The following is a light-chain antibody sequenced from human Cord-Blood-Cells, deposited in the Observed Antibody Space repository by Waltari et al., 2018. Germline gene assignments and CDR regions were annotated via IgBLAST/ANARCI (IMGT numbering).Light chain of an antibody. V-gene: IGKV1-39*01. J-gene: IGKJ1*01. CDR1: QSISSY. CDR3: QQSYSTPWT. CDR2: AAS. Sequence: IQLAHSPSSLSASEEARVTITCRASQSISSYLKWYQQKPGKAPKLLTYAASSLQSGVPSRFSGRGSGTDFTLTISSLQPEDFATYYCQQSYSTPWTFGQGTKVEIK.